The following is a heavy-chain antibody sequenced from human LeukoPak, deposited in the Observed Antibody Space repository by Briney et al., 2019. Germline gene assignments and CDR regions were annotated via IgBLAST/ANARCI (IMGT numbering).Heavy chain of an antibody. D-gene: IGHD3-22*01. CDR2: IWYDGSNK. CDR3: ARGVDYYENSGTIDY. J-gene: IGHJ4*02. V-gene: IGHV3-33*08. Sequence: PGGSLRLSCAASGFTVSSNYMSWVRQPPGKGLEWVAIIWYDGSNKKYEDSVKGRFTISRDNSKNTLYLQMNSLRAEDTAVYHCARGVDYYENSGTIDYWGQGTLVTVSS. CDR1: GFTVSSNY.